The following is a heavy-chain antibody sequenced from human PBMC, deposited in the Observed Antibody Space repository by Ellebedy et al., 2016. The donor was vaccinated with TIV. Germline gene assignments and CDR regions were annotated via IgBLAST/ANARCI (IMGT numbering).Heavy chain of an antibody. D-gene: IGHD3-9*01. V-gene: IGHV3-21*01. J-gene: IGHJ4*02. CDR2: ISSSSSYI. CDR1: GFTFSSYS. CDR3: ARMVGLRSFDWSPY. Sequence: GESLKISCAASGFTFSSYSMNWVRQAPGKGLEWVSSISSSSSYIYYADSVKGRFTISRDNAKNSLYLQMNSLRAEDTAVYYCARMVGLRSFDWSPYWGQGTLVTVSS.